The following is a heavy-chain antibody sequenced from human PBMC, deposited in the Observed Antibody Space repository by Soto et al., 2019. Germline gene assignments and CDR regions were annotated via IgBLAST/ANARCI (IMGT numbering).Heavy chain of an antibody. J-gene: IGHJ4*02. CDR2: IIPIFGRP. V-gene: IGHV1-69*01. Sequence: QVQLVQSGAEVKKPGASVKVSCKASGGTFSSYAISWVRQAPGQGLEWMGGIIPIFGRPNYAQKFQGRITITADESTSTAYMELRSLRSDDTAVFYCVRNRGDGYNYGDYWGQGTLVTVSS. D-gene: IGHD5-12*01. CDR1: GGTFSSYA. CDR3: VRNRGDGYNYGDY.